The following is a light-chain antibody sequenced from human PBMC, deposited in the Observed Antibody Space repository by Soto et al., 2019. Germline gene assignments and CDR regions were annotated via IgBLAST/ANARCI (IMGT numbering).Light chain of an antibody. Sequence: QSVLTQSPSASASLGASVKLTRTLSSGHSRYTIAWHQQQPEKGPRYLMKVNSDGSHSNGDGIPDRFSGSSSGAERYLTISSLQSEDEADYYCQTWGTGFHVVFGGGTQLTVL. CDR3: QTWGTGFHVV. J-gene: IGLJ2*01. CDR2: VNSDGSH. V-gene: IGLV4-69*01. CDR1: SGHSRYT.